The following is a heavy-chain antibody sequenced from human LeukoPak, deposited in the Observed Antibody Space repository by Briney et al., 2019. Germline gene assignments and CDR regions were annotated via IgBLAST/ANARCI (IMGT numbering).Heavy chain of an antibody. CDR2: INPNSGGT. V-gene: IGHV1-2*05. Sequence: VASVKVSCKASGYTFTGYYMHWVRQAPGQGLEWIGRINPNSGGTNYAQKFQGRVTMTRDTSISTAYMELSRLRSDDTGVYYCARATGYYFDYWGQGTLVTVSS. J-gene: IGHJ4*02. CDR1: GYTFTGYY. D-gene: IGHD5-12*01. CDR3: ARATGYYFDY.